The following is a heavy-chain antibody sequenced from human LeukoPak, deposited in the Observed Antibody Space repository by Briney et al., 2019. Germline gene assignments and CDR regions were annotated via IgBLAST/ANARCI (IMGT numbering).Heavy chain of an antibody. CDR1: GFTVSSNY. CDR3: ARVRYYGSGTYFFDY. Sequence: TGGSLRLSCAASGFTVSSNYMSWVRQPPGKGLEWVSVIYSDGSTYYMDSVKGRFTISRDNSKSKLYLQMNSLRAEDTAVYFCARVRYYGSGTYFFDYWGQGTLVTVSS. D-gene: IGHD3-10*01. CDR2: IYSDGST. J-gene: IGHJ4*02. V-gene: IGHV3-53*01.